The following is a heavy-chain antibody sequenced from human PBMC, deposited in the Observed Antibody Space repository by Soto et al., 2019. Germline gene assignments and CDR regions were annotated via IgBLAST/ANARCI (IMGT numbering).Heavy chain of an antibody. CDR1: GYTFTNYY. CDR3: ARDNSAANGVLDH. D-gene: IGHD1-1*01. J-gene: IGHJ4*02. V-gene: IGHV1-46*04. CDR2: INPSARSA. Sequence: ASVKVSCKASGYTFTNYYLHWVRQAPGQGLEWVGMINPSARSASYAQKLRGRLTMDRDTSTTTVYMELSRLTFEDTAVYFCARDNSAANGVLDHWGQGTLVTV.